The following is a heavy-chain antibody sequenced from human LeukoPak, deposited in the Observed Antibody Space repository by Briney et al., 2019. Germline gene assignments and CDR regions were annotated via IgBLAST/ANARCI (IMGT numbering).Heavy chain of an antibody. D-gene: IGHD4-17*01. Sequence: GASVKVSCKASGGTLSSYAISWVRQAPGQGLEWMGRIITIFGTANYAQKFQGRVTITTDESTSTAYMELNSLRSEESAVYYCATLTTVTPGHFDNWGQGTLVTVSS. V-gene: IGHV1-69*05. J-gene: IGHJ4*02. CDR3: ATLTTVTPGHFDN. CDR1: GGTLSSYA. CDR2: IITIFGTA.